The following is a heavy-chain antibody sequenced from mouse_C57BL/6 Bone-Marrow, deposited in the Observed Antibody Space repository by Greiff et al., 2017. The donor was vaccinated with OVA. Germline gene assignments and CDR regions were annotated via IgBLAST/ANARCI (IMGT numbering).Heavy chain of an antibody. CDR1: GFTFTNTY. CDR3: ARGSVGSSFYAMDY. Sequence: EVQLQQSVAELVRPGASVKLSCTASGFTFTNTYMHWVKQRPEQGLEWIGRIDPANDNTKYATKFQGKATMTADTSSNTAYLQLSSLSSEDTAVYCYARGSVGSSFYAMDYWGQGTSVTVSA. D-gene: IGHD1-1*01. CDR2: IDPANDNT. J-gene: IGHJ4*01. V-gene: IGHV14-3*01.